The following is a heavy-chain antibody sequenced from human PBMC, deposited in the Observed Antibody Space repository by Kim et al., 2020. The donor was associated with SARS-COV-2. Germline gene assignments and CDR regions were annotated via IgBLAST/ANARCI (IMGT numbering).Heavy chain of an antibody. V-gene: IGHV1-69*13. CDR3: ARDRGDDYGDRNPGYYYYYGMDV. CDR2: IIPIFGTA. D-gene: IGHD4-17*01. CDR1: GGTFSSYA. Sequence: SVKVSCKASGGTFSSYAISWVRQAPGQGLEWMGGIIPIFGTANYAQKFQGRVTITADESTSTAYMELSSLRSEDTAVYYCARDRGDDYGDRNPGYYYYYGMDVWGQGTTVTVSS. J-gene: IGHJ6*02.